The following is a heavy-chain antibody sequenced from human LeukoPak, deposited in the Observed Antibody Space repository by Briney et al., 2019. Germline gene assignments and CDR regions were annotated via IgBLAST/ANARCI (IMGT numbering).Heavy chain of an antibody. J-gene: IGHJ4*02. CDR3: AKEATPVVPAAMDY. CDR1: GFTFSSYG. Sequence: PGGSLRLSCAASGFTFSSYGMHWVRQAPGQGLEWVAFIRYDGSNKYYADSVKGRFTISRDNSKNTLYLQMNSLRAEDTAVYYCAKEATPVVPAAMDYWGQGTLVTVSS. CDR2: IRYDGSNK. V-gene: IGHV3-30*02. D-gene: IGHD2-2*01.